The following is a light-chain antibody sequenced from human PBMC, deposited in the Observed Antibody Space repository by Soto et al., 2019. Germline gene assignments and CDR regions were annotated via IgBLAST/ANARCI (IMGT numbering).Light chain of an antibody. Sequence: EIVLTQSPGTLSLSPGERATLSCRASQSVSSSYLAWYQQKPGQAPRLLIYDASSRATGLPSRMIGSGSGTDFRLTISSLQPEDVGVYYCQQYDSTGFTFGGGTKVEIK. J-gene: IGKJ4*02. V-gene: IGKV3-20*01. CDR3: QQYDSTGFT. CDR2: DAS. CDR1: QSVSSSY.